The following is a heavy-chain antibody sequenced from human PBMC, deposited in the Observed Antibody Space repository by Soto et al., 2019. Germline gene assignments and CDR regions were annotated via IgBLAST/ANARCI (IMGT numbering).Heavy chain of an antibody. CDR1: GGSISSGGYS. J-gene: IGHJ4*02. CDR2: ISHSGST. CDR3: ASGSHVPHS. D-gene: IGHD6-6*01. V-gene: IGHV4-30-2*01. Sequence: QLQLQESGSGLVKPSQTLSLTCAVSGGSISSGGYSWSWIRQPPGMGLEWIGYISHSGSTYYNPSRKGRVTISVGRTKTQFSLKLSSVTAADTAMYYCASGSHVPHSWGQGTLVTVSS.